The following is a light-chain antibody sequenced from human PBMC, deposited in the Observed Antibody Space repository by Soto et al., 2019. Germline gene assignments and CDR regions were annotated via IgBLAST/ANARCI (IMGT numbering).Light chain of an antibody. V-gene: IGLV2-18*02. CDR3: SSYTTSSTYV. CDR2: EVG. Sequence: SVLTQPPSVSGSPGQSVTISCTGTNSDVGSYNHVSWYQQPPGAAPKLMIYEVGNRPSGVPDRFSGSKSGNTASLTISGLQAEDEADYYCSSYTTSSTYVFGTGTKLTVL. CDR1: NSDVGSYNH. J-gene: IGLJ1*01.